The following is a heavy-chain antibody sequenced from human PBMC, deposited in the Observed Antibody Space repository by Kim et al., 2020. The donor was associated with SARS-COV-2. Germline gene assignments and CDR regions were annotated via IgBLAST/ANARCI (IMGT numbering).Heavy chain of an antibody. J-gene: IGHJ4*02. D-gene: IGHD6-13*01. V-gene: IGHV1-46*01. CDR3: ARDYITAAGKEDFDY. Sequence: AQGLQGRLTVTRDTSTSTVYMELSSLRSDDTAVYYCARDYITAAGKEDFDYWGQGTLVTISS.